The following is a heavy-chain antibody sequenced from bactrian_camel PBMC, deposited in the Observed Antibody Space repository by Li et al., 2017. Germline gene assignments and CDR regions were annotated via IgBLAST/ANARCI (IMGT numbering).Heavy chain of an antibody. D-gene: IGHD5*01. CDR1: ERGLNRNC. CDR3: ATPFPMTMGWIQLHYKY. Sequence: HVQLVESGGGSVQPGGSLKLSCVASERGLNRNCMGWFRQAPGQEREGVATIYLGGGNTYYTDSVKGRFTISRDNAKNTVYLQMNSLKSEDTALYYCATPFPMTMGWIQLHYKYWGQGTQVTVS. CDR2: IYLGGGNT. J-gene: IGHJ4*01. V-gene: IGHV3S54*01.